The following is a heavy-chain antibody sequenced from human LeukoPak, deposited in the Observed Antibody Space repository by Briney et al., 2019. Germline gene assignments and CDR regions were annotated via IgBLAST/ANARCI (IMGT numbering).Heavy chain of an antibody. J-gene: IGHJ4*02. D-gene: IGHD3-3*01. Sequence: SETLSLTCIVSGGSISSTTYYWGWIRQPPGKRLEWIGSIYYSGNTNYNPSLKSRVTISVDTSKNQFSLKLSSVTAADTAVYYCAREEWSGGFDYWGQGTLVTVSS. CDR1: GGSISSTTYY. V-gene: IGHV4-39*07. CDR3: AREEWSGGFDY. CDR2: IYYSGNT.